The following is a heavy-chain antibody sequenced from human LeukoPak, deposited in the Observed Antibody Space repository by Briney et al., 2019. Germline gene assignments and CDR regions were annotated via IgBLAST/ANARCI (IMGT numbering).Heavy chain of an antibody. CDR2: FDPEAGET. Sequence: ASVKVSCKVSGYTLTELSMHWVRQAPGKGLEWMGGFDPEAGETIYAQKFQGRVTMTEDTSTDTAYMELSSLRSEDTAVYYCATGLSMRPKNYYDSSGYYYYWGQGTLVTVSS. D-gene: IGHD3-22*01. V-gene: IGHV1-24*01. CDR3: ATGLSMRPKNYYDSSGYYYY. CDR1: GYTLTELS. J-gene: IGHJ4*02.